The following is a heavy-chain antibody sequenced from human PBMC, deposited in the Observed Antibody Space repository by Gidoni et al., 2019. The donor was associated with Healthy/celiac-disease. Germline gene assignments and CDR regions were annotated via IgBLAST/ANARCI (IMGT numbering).Heavy chain of an antibody. CDR2: IYYSGST. V-gene: IGHV4-59*01. CDR1: GGSISSYY. CDR3: ARRYSGSYYVWFDP. J-gene: IGHJ5*02. Sequence: QVQLQESGPGLVKPSETLSLTCTVSGGSISSYYWSWIRQPPGKGLEWIGYIYYSGSTNYNPSLKSRVTISVDTSKNQFSLKLSSVTAADTAVYYCARRYSGSYYVWFDPWGQGTLVTVSS. D-gene: IGHD1-26*01.